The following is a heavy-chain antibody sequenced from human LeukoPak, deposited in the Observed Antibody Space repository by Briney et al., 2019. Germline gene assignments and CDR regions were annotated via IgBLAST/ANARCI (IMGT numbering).Heavy chain of an antibody. J-gene: IGHJ4*02. CDR2: INPNSGGT. CDR1: GYTFTGYY. V-gene: IGHV1-2*06. D-gene: IGHD3-10*01. CDR3: AGDLSGSGSYYGY. Sequence: ASVKVSCKASGYTFTGYYMHWVRQAPGQGLEWMGRINPNSGGTNYAQKFQGRVTMTRDTSISTAYMELSRLRSDDTAVYYCAGDLSGSGSYYGYWGQGTRVTVSS.